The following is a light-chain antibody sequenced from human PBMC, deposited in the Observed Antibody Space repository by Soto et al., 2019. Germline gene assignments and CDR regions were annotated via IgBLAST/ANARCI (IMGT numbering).Light chain of an antibody. V-gene: IGKV3-20*01. CDR2: GAS. CDR3: QQYAGSST. J-gene: IGKJ1*01. CDR1: QSVRSN. Sequence: EVLMTQSPATLSVSPWEIVTLSCRASQSVRSNLAWYQQKPGQTPRLLIFGASSRATGIPDRFSGSGSGTDFTLTISRLEPEDFAVYYCQQYAGSSTFGQGTKV.